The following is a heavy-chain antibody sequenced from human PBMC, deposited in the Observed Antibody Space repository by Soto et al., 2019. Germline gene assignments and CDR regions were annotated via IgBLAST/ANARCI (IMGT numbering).Heavy chain of an antibody. CDR3: ARDLPGIVGATGFDY. CDR2: IIPIFGTA. D-gene: IGHD1-26*01. V-gene: IGHV1-69*12. CDR1: GGTFSSYA. Sequence: QVQLVQSGAEVKKPGSSVKVSCKASGGTFSSYAISWVRPAPGQGLEWMGGIIPIFGTANHAQKFQGRVTITADESTSTAYMELSSLRSEDTAVYYCARDLPGIVGATGFDYWGQGTLVTVSS. J-gene: IGHJ4*02.